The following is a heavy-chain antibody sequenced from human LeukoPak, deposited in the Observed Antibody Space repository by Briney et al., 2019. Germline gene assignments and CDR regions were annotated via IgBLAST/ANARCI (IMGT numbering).Heavy chain of an antibody. CDR2: IYYSGST. D-gene: IGHD4-17*01. CDR1: GGSISSYY. Sequence: SETLSLTCTVSGGSISSYYWSWIRQPPGKGLEWSGYIYYSGSTNYNPSLKSRVTISVDTSKNQFSLKLSSVTAAGTAVYYCARGDYYPNWFDPWGQGTLVTVSS. J-gene: IGHJ5*02. V-gene: IGHV4-59*01. CDR3: ARGDYYPNWFDP.